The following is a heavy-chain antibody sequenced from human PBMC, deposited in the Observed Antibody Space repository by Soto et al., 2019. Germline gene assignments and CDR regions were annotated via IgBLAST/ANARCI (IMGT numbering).Heavy chain of an antibody. J-gene: IGHJ6*03. CDR2: INAGNGNT. V-gene: IGHV1-3*01. D-gene: IGHD6-6*01. CDR3: AREGLRPSDHPGYYYYMDV. CDR1: GYTFTSYA. Sequence: QVQLVQSGAEVKKPGASVKVSCKASGYTFTSYAMHWVRQAPGQRLEWMGWINAGNGNTKYSQKFQGRVTITRDTSASTAYMELSSLRSEDTAVYYCAREGLRPSDHPGYYYYMDVWGKGTTVTVSS.